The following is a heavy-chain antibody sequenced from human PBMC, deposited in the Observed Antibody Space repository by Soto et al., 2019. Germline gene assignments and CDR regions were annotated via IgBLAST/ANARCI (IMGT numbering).Heavy chain of an antibody. J-gene: IGHJ5*02. CDR1: GFTFSTYG. Sequence: QVQLVESGGGVVQPGRSLRLSCAASGFTFSTYGMYWVRQAPGKGLEWVAGIWYDESNKYYADSVKGRFTISRDNSKNTLYLQMNNLIDEDTAVYYCARDGSTVTMGWFDPWGQGTLVTVSS. CDR2: IWYDESNK. D-gene: IGHD4-4*01. CDR3: ARDGSTVTMGWFDP. V-gene: IGHV3-33*01.